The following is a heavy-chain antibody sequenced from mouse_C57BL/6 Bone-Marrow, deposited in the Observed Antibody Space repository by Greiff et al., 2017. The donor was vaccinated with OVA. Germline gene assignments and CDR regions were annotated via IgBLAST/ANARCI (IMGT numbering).Heavy chain of an antibody. CDR3: ASIYYGNSYWYFDV. V-gene: IGHV5-12*01. Sequence: EVKLEESGGGLVQPGGSLKLSCAASGFTFSDYYMYWVRQTPEKRLEWVAYISNGGGSTYYPDTVKGRFTISRDNAKNTLYLQMSRLKSEDTAMYYCASIYYGNSYWYFDVWGTGTTVTVSS. CDR2: ISNGGGST. J-gene: IGHJ1*03. CDR1: GFTFSDYY. D-gene: IGHD2-1*01.